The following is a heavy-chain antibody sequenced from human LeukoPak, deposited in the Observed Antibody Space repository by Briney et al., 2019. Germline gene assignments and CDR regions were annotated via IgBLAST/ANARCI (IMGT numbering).Heavy chain of an antibody. J-gene: IGHJ4*02. Sequence: GGSLRLSCAVSGFPFGSYWMHWVRQAPGKGLVWVSRINTDGSGTSYADSVKGRFTISRDNSKNTLYLQMNSLRAEDTAVYYCAKAPIAAAGYWGQGTLVTVSS. D-gene: IGHD6-13*01. CDR2: INTDGSGT. CDR3: AKAPIAAAGY. V-gene: IGHV3-74*01. CDR1: GFPFGSYW.